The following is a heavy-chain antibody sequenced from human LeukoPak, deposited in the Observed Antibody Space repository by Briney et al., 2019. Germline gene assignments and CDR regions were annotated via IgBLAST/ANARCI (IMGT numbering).Heavy chain of an antibody. Sequence: GGSLRLSCVASGITFSIYGTHWVCQAPGKGLEWVAFISYDGRNQYYADFVKGRFTISRDNSRNTLFLQMNSLTTEDTAVYYCAKDGDDCIENWGQGSLVTVSS. CDR1: GITFSIYG. CDR2: ISYDGRNQ. V-gene: IGHV3-30*02. J-gene: IGHJ4*02. CDR3: AKDGDDCIEN. D-gene: IGHD3-22*01.